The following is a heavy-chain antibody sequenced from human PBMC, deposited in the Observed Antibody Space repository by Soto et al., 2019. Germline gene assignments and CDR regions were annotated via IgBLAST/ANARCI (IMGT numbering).Heavy chain of an antibody. CDR3: AVDHPSRRFDY. CDR1: GFTVSRNY. V-gene: IGHV3-53*04. CDR2: IYSGGST. J-gene: IGHJ4*02. Sequence: GGSLRLSYAASGFTVSRNYMSWVRQAPGKGLEWVSVIYSGGSTYYADSVKGRFDISRHNTNSTLYIQMNSLRADDTAVYDCAVDHPSRRFDYWGPGTLVTVSS.